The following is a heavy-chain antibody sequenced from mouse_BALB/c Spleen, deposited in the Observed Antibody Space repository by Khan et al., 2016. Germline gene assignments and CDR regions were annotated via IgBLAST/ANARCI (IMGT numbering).Heavy chain of an antibody. D-gene: IGHD2-13*01. CDR3: TKLDYYYAMDY. CDR2: IRLKSNNYAT. V-gene: IGHV6-6*02. Sequence: EVKLEVSGGGLVQPGGSMKLSCVASAFTFSNYWMNWVRQSPEKGLEWVAEIRLKSNNYATHYAESVKGRFTISRDDSKSSVYLQMNNLRAEDTGIYYCTKLDYYYAMDYWGQGTSVTVSS. CDR1: AFTFSNYW. J-gene: IGHJ4*01.